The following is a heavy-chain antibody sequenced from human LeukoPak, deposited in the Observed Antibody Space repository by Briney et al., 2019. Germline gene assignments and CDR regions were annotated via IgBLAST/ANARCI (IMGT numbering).Heavy chain of an antibody. Sequence: GGSLRLSCAASGFTFSSYAMSWVRQAPGKGLEWVSGISWNSGSIGYADSVKGRFTISRDNAKNSLYLQMNSLRAEDTALYYCAKDIHSSGWSGDGFDYWGQGTLVTVSS. CDR3: AKDIHSSGWSGDGFDY. J-gene: IGHJ4*02. CDR2: ISWNSGSI. D-gene: IGHD6-19*01. CDR1: GFTFSSYA. V-gene: IGHV3-9*01.